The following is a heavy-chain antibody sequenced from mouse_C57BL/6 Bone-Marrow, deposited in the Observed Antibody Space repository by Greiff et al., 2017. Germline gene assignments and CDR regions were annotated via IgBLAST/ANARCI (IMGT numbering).Heavy chain of an antibody. D-gene: IGHD1-1*01. V-gene: IGHV2-6*03. CDR3: ARGYYGSSPWFAC. J-gene: IGHJ3*01. CDR1: GFSLTSYG. Sequence: VMLVESGPGLVAPSQSLSITCTVSGFSLTSYGVHWVRQPPGKGLEWLVVIWSDGSTTYNSALKSRLSISKDNSKSQVFLKMNSLQTDDTAMYYCARGYYGSSPWFACWGQGTLVTVSA. CDR2: IWSDGST.